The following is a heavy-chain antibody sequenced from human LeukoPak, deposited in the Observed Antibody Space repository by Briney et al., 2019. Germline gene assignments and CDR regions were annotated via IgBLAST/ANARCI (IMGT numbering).Heavy chain of an antibody. CDR2: ITTYNGNT. CDR3: ARRMNSGSYYPSYYFDY. D-gene: IGHD3-10*01. Sequence: GASVKVSCTASGYTFSNHGFSWVRQAPGQGLEWMGWITTYNGNTNYAQKLQGRVTMTTDTSTSTAYMELRSLRSDDTAVYYCARRMNSGSYYPSYYFDYWGQGTLVTVSS. J-gene: IGHJ4*02. V-gene: IGHV1-18*01. CDR1: GYTFSNHG.